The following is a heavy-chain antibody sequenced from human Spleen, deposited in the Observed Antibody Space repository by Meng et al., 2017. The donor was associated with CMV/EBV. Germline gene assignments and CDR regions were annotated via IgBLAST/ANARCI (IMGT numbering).Heavy chain of an antibody. V-gene: IGHV3-23*01. Sequence: GESLKISCVASGFTFSSYAMSWVRQAPGKGLEWVSSISASGASTYYPDSVKGRFSISRDSSKNILYLQMTSLRAEDSAVYYCAKDYWNYSNGLNCFDVWGQGTLVTVSS. D-gene: IGHD4-11*01. CDR3: AKDYWNYSNGLNCFDV. J-gene: IGHJ5*02. CDR1: GFTFSSYA. CDR2: ISASGAST.